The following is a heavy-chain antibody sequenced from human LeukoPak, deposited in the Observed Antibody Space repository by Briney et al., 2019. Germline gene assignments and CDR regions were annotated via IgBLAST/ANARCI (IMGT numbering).Heavy chain of an antibody. D-gene: IGHD6-13*01. Sequence: GGSLRLSCAASGFTFSRYWMTWVRQAPGKGLEWVANTKQDGSGRYYVDSVKGRFTISRDNAKNSLYLQMNSLRAEDTDVYHCARDHGSWYYFDFWGQGTLVTVSS. CDR2: TKQDGSGR. CDR3: ARDHGSWYYFDF. V-gene: IGHV3-7*01. CDR1: GFTFSRYW. J-gene: IGHJ4*02.